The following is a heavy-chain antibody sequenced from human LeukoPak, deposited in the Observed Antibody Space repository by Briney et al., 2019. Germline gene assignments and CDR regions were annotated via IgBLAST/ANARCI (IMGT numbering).Heavy chain of an antibody. CDR2: IYYSGST. J-gene: IGHJ4*02. Sequence: SETLSLTCTVSGCSISSSSYYWGWIRQPPGKGLEWIGSIYYSGSTYYNPSLKSRVTISVDTSKNQFSLKLSSVTAADTAVYYCARSGARPFDYWGQGTLVTVSS. D-gene: IGHD6-6*01. CDR1: GCSISSSSYY. V-gene: IGHV4-39*01. CDR3: ARSGARPFDY.